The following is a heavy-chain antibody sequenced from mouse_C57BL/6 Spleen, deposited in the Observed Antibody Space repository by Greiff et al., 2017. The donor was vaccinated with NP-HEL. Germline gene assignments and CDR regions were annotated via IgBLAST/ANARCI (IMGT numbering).Heavy chain of an antibody. J-gene: IGHJ4*01. Sequence: EVMLVESGGGLVKPGGSLKLSCAASGFTFSDYGMHWVRQAPEKGLEWVAYISSGSSTIYYADTVKGRFTISRDNAKNTLFLQMTSLRSEDTAMYYCARRELLRYAMDYWGQGTSVTVSS. CDR3: ARRELLRYAMDY. V-gene: IGHV5-17*01. CDR2: ISSGSSTI. CDR1: GFTFSDYG. D-gene: IGHD1-1*01.